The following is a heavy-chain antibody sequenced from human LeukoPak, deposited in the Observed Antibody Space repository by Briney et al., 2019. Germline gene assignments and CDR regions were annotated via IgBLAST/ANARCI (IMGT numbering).Heavy chain of an antibody. CDR1: GFTFSSYG. J-gene: IGHJ6*02. V-gene: IGHV3-30*18. D-gene: IGHD6-13*01. CDR3: AKEFGAATRDYYYGMDV. CDR2: ISYDGSNK. Sequence: GGSLRLSCAASGFTFSSYGMHWVRQAPGKGLEWVAVISYDGSNKYYADSVKGRYTISRDNSKNTLYLQMNSLRAEDTAVYYCAKEFGAATRDYYYGMDVWGQGTTVTVSS.